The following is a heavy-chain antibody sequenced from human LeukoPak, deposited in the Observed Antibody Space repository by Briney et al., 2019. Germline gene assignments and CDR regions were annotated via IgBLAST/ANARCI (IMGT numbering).Heavy chain of an antibody. CDR1: GGSISSYY. Sequence: SETLSLACTVSGGSISSYYWSWIRQPPGKGLEWIGYIYHSGSTNYNPSLKSRVTISVDTSKNQFSLKLSSVTAADTAVYYCARTYFVGIDAFDIWGQGTMVTVSS. CDR2: IYHSGST. D-gene: IGHD2/OR15-2a*01. J-gene: IGHJ3*02. V-gene: IGHV4-59*01. CDR3: ARTYFVGIDAFDI.